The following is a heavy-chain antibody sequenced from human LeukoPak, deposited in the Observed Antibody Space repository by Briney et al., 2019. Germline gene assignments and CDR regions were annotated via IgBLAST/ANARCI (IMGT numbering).Heavy chain of an antibody. CDR2: INRSGST. Sequence: PSETLSLTCAVYGGSFSGYYWSWIRQPPGKGLEWIGEINRSGSTNYNPSLKSRVTISVDTSKNQFSLKLSPVTAADTAVYYCARGVVWFGELYHPFDYWGQGTLVTVSS. J-gene: IGHJ4*02. CDR3: ARGVVWFGELYHPFDY. CDR1: GGSFSGYY. D-gene: IGHD3-10*01. V-gene: IGHV4-34*01.